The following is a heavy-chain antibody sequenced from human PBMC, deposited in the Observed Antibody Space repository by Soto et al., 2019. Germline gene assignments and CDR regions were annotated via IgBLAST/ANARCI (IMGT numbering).Heavy chain of an antibody. J-gene: IGHJ3*02. CDR1: GGSISSGGYY. V-gene: IGHV4-31*03. CDR3: ARVHSSLWGSYRPSARDAFDI. D-gene: IGHD3-16*02. CDR2: IYYSGST. Sequence: QVQLQESGPGLVKPSQTLSLTCTVSGGSISSGGYYWSWIRQHPGKGLEWIGYIYYSGSTYYNPPLTRRVTISVDTSKNQFSLKLSSVTAADTAVYYCARVHSSLWGSYRPSARDAFDIWGQGTMVTVSS.